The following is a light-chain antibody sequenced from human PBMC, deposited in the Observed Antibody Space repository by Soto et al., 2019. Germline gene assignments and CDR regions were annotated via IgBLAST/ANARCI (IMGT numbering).Light chain of an antibody. CDR3: QQSYSSPPT. Sequence: DIQMTQSPSSLSASVGDRVTITCRSSQSIITYLNWYQQKPGKAPNLLISAEFTLQGGVPSTFSGSRAGADFTPTISSLQPEDFATYYCQQSYSSPPTFGQGTKVDI. V-gene: IGKV1-39*01. CDR2: AEF. CDR1: QSIITY. J-gene: IGKJ1*01.